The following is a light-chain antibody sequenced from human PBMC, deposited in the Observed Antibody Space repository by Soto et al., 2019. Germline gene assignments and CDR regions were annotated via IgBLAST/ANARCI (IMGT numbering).Light chain of an antibody. Sequence: EIVLTQSPGTLSLSPGERATLSCRASQSVSSNYLAWYQQKPGQAPRLVIQGASSRATGIPDRFSGSGSGTDFTLTISRLEPEDFALYYCQQYGNLPKTFGQGTKVEIK. J-gene: IGKJ1*01. CDR3: QQYGNLPKT. CDR2: GAS. CDR1: QSVSSNY. V-gene: IGKV3-20*01.